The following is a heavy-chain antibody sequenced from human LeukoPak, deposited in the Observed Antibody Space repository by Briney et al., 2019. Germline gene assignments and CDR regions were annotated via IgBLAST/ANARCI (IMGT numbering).Heavy chain of an antibody. J-gene: IGHJ6*02. V-gene: IGHV1-2*02. CDR3: TRDHCSYINCYEDYYYGMDV. Sequence: ASLKVSCKASGYTSTGYYMHWVRQAPGQGLEWMGWINPDTGATDIAQKFQGRVAMTRDTSISAAYMELSRLRSDDTAVYFCTRDHCSYINCYEDYYYGMDVWGQGTTVTVSS. CDR1: GYTSTGYY. D-gene: IGHD2-15*01. CDR2: INPDTGAT.